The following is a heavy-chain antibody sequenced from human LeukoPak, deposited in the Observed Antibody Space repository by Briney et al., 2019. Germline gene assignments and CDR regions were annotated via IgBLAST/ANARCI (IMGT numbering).Heavy chain of an antibody. D-gene: IGHD1-26*01. Sequence: GSLRLSCAASGFTFSSYAMHWVRQAPGKGLEYVSAISSNGGSTYYANSVKGRFTISRDNSKNTLYLQMGSLRAEDMAVYYCARVGATFTSYYYYYMDVWGKGTTVTVSS. J-gene: IGHJ6*03. V-gene: IGHV3-64*01. CDR2: ISSNGGST. CDR1: GFTFSSYA. CDR3: ARVGATFTSYYYYYMDV.